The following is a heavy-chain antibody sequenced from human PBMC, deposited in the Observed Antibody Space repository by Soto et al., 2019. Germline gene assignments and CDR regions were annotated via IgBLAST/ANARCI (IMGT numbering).Heavy chain of an antibody. CDR2: ISGSGGST. J-gene: IGHJ4*02. D-gene: IGHD1-1*01. CDR3: ARDKPTTDRTFDY. CDR1: GFAFRSYA. V-gene: IGHV3-23*01. Sequence: LRLSCAASGFAFRSYAMRWVRQAPGQGLEWVSAISGSGGSTYYADSVQGRFNISRDNSQHTLYLPLNSLRAEATAEYYCARDKPTTDRTFDYWGQGPLVNVSS.